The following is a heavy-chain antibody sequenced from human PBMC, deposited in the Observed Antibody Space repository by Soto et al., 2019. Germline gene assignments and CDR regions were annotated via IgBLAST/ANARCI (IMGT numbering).Heavy chain of an antibody. J-gene: IGHJ4*02. CDR1: GFTFSSYG. D-gene: IGHD4-17*01. CDR2: ISYVGNNK. V-gene: IGHV3-30*18. CDR3: AKPHGDYVLYYFDY. Sequence: GGSLRLSCAASGFTFSSYGMHWVRQAPGKGLEWVAVISYVGNNKYYAASVKGRFTISRDNSKNTLYLQMNSLRAEDTAVYYCAKPHGDYVLYYFDYWGQGTLVTVSS.